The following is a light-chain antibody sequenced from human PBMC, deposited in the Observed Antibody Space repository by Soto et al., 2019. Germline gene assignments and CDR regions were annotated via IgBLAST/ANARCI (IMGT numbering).Light chain of an antibody. J-gene: IGKJ2*01. Sequence: EIVLTQSPATLSLSPGERATLSCRASQSVSSYLAWYQQKPGQAPRLVIYGASNRATGIPASFSGSGSGTDFTLTISSQEPEDFAVYYCQHRYNWPYTFGQGTQLEIK. CDR2: GAS. V-gene: IGKV3-11*01. CDR3: QHRYNWPYT. CDR1: QSVSSY.